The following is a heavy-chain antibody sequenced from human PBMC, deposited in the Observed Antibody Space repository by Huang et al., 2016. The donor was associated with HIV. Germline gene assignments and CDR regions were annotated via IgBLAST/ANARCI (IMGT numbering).Heavy chain of an antibody. CDR1: GGSFTGNY. D-gene: IGHD3-3*01. CDR3: ARQWTILEWLLGLDV. CDR2: VNDSEAT. Sequence: QMQLQQRGAGLLKPSETLSLTCGVSGGSFTGNYLTWIRQAPGKGLEWIGEVNDSEATNYSPSLNGRGTISLDKSNRELSLNLRSVTAADTAVYYCARQWTILEWLLGLDVWGQGTTVIVSS. J-gene: IGHJ6*02. V-gene: IGHV4-34*02.